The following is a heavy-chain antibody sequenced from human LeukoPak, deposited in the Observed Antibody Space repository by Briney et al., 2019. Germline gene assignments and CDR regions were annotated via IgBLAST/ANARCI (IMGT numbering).Heavy chain of an antibody. CDR3: AREGLNYYGSGSYSYYYYGMDV. Sequence: PGGSPRLSCAASGFTFSIHDMHWVRHAPGKGLEWVSGIVTAGDTYYLGSVKGRFTISRDNAKNSLYLQMNSLRAEDTAVYYCAREGLNYYGSGSYSYYYYGMDVWGQGTTVTVSS. V-gene: IGHV3-13*01. CDR1: GFTFSIHD. J-gene: IGHJ6*02. D-gene: IGHD3-10*01. CDR2: IVTAGDT.